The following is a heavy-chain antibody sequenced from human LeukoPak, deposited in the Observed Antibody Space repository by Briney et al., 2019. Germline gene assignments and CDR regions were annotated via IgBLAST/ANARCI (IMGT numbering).Heavy chain of an antibody. CDR1: GGSISSYY. V-gene: IGHV4-4*07. CDR3: ARVPGAEPTVTTSNPHHFDY. J-gene: IGHJ4*02. Sequence: SETLSLTCTVSGGSISSYYWSWIRQPAGKGLEWIGRIYTSGSTNYNPSLKSRVTMSVDTSKNQFSLKLSSVTAADMAVYYCARVPGAEPTVTTSNPHHFDYWAREPWSPSPQ. CDR2: IYTSGST. D-gene: IGHD4-17*01.